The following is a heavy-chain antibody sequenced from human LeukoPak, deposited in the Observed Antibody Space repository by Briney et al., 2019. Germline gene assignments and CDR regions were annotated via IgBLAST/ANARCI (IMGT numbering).Heavy chain of an antibody. D-gene: IGHD1-14*01. CDR1: GFTFSSYA. Sequence: QPGGSLRLSCAASGFTFSSYAMSWVRQAPGKGLEWVSVVSGSGGSTYYADSVKGRFTISRDNAKNTLYLQMNSLRAEDTAVYYCARKMPGGPYFDYWGQGTLVTVSS. CDR2: VSGSGGST. J-gene: IGHJ4*02. CDR3: ARKMPGGPYFDY. V-gene: IGHV3-23*01.